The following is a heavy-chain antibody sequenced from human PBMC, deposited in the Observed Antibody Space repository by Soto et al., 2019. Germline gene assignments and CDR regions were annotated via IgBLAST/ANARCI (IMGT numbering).Heavy chain of an antibody. CDR2: IIPIFGTA. J-gene: IGHJ4*02. CDR1: GGTFSSYA. V-gene: IGHV1-69*13. Sequence: SVKVSCKASGGTFSSYAISWVRQAPGQGLEWMGGIIPIFGTANYAQKFQGRVTITADESTSTAYMELSSLRSEDTAVYYCARDVGATTGSLDYWGQGTLVTVSS. D-gene: IGHD1-26*01. CDR3: ARDVGATTGSLDY.